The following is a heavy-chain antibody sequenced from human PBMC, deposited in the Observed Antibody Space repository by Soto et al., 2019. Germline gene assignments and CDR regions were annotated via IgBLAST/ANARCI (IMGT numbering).Heavy chain of an antibody. CDR1: GASIITDNYF. J-gene: IGHJ4*02. CDR3: ARRRASDYGGNHHPYYFDR. Sequence: SETMSLTCTVSGASIITDNYFWVWIPQSPRRGLEAIGSISYSGRTYDNPSLQSRVTISIDASKNQFSLKLTSVTTADTAVYYCARRRASDYGGNHHPYYFDRWGQGARVTVS. V-gene: IGHV4-39*01. D-gene: IGHD4-17*01. CDR2: ISYSGRT.